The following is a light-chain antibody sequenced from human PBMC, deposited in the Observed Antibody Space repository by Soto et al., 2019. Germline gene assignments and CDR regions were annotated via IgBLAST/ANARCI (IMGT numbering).Light chain of an antibody. J-gene: IGLJ1*01. Sequence: SVRTQPASVSGSPEQSITISCTGTSGDIGTYNLVSWYQQYPGKAPQLIIYEGSERPSGVSHRFSGSKSGNTASLTISGLQAEDEADYYCCSYGGSSSFPYVFGTGTKVTVL. CDR2: EGS. V-gene: IGLV2-23*03. CDR1: SGDIGTYNL. CDR3: CSYGGSSSFPYV.